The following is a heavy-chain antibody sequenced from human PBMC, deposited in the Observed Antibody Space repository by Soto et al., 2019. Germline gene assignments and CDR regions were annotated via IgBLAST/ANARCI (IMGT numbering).Heavy chain of an antibody. CDR3: AKTGTGVVPAAQYYFDY. D-gene: IGHD2-2*01. Sequence: QPGGSLRLSCAASGFTFSSYAMSWVRQAPGKGLEWVSAISGSGGSTYYADSVKGRFTISRDNSKSTLYLQMNSLRAEDTAVYYCAKTGTGVVPAAQYYFDYWGQGTLVTVSS. V-gene: IGHV3-23*01. CDR2: ISGSGGST. CDR1: GFTFSSYA. J-gene: IGHJ4*02.